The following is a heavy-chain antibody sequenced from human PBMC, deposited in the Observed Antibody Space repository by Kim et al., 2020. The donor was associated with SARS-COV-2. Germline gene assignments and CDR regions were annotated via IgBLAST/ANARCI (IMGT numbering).Heavy chain of an antibody. D-gene: IGHD3-22*01. J-gene: IGHJ4*02. Sequence: GGSLRLSCAASGFTFRSYGMHWVRQAPGKGLEWVAVIWYDGSNKYYADSVKGRFTISRDNSKNTLYLQMNSLRAEDTAVYYCAGERYYYDSSGYYYDDYWGQGTLVTVSS. V-gene: IGHV3-33*01. CDR3: AGERYYYDSSGYYYDDY. CDR1: GFTFRSYG. CDR2: IWYDGSNK.